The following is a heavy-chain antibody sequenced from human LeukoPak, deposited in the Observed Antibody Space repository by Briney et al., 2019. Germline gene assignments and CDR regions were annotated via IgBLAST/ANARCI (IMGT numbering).Heavy chain of an antibody. CDR2: ISGSGGST. J-gene: IGHJ4*02. V-gene: IGHV3-23*01. Sequence: PGGSLRLSCAASGFTFSSYAMSWVRQAPGKGLEWVSAISGSGGSTYYADSVKGRFTISRDNSKNTLYLQMNSLRAEDTAVYYCASLEGMAVAATGDYWGQGTLVTVSS. CDR1: GFTFSSYA. CDR3: ASLEGMAVAATGDY. D-gene: IGHD6-19*01.